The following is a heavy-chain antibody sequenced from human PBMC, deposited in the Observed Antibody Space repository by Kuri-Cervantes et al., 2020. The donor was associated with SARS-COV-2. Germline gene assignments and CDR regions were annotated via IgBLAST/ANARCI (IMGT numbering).Heavy chain of an antibody. CDR3: TRAQTSIAVLSVFDY. J-gene: IGHJ4*02. CDR1: GYTLTAYS. D-gene: IGHD6-6*01. Sequence: ASVKVSCKVSGYTLTAYSMHWVRQAPGQGLEWMGWINTNTGNPTYAQGFTGRFVFSLDTSVSTAYLQMNSLKTEDTAVYYCTRAQTSIAVLSVFDYWGQGTLVTVSS. V-gene: IGHV7-4-1*02. CDR2: INTNTGNP.